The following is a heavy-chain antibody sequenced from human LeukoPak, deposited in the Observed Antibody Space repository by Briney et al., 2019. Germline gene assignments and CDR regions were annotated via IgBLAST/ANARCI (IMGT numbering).Heavy chain of an antibody. D-gene: IGHD3-16*01. CDR1: GYTFTGYY. Sequence: GASVKVSCKASGYTFTGYYMHWVRQAPGQGLEWMGWINPNSGGTNYAQKFQGRVTMTRDTSISTAYMELSRLRSDDTAVYYCARAAGSSAGGPDYWGRGTLVTVSS. CDR3: ARAAGSSAGGPDY. J-gene: IGHJ4*02. V-gene: IGHV1-2*02. CDR2: INPNSGGT.